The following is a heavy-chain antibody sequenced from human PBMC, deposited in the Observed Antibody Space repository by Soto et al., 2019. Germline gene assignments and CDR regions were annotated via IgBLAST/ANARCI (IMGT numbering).Heavy chain of an antibody. CDR2: ISGSGGST. J-gene: IGHJ2*01. D-gene: IGHD2-15*01. CDR1: GFTFSTYA. CDR3: AKHEIVVVLAATHTDWYFAL. V-gene: IGHV3-23*01. Sequence: GGSLRLSCAASGFTFSTYAMSWVRQAPGKGLEWVSAISGSGGSTYYADSVKGRFTISRDNSKNTLYLQMTSLRADDTAVYYCAKHEIVVVLAATHTDWYFALWGRGTLVTGSS.